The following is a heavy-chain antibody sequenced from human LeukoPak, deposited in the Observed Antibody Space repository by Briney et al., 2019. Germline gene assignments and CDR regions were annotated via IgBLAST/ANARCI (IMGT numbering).Heavy chain of an antibody. Sequence: GGSLRLSCAASGFTFADYGMSWVRQAPGKGLEWVCGINWNGNTRVYADSMKGRFTISRDNAKNSLYLQMNSLRAEDTAVYYCARDDCSSISCYHNWFDPWGQGTLVTVSS. CDR3: ARDDCSSISCYHNWFDP. D-gene: IGHD2-2*01. CDR1: GFTFADYG. CDR2: INWNGNTR. V-gene: IGHV3-20*04. J-gene: IGHJ5*02.